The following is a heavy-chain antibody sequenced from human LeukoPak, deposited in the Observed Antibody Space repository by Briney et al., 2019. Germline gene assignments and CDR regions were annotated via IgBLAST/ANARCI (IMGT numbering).Heavy chain of an antibody. J-gene: IGHJ4*02. D-gene: IGHD3-22*01. V-gene: IGHV3-23*01. CDR3: AKRGVVIRVILVGFHKEAYYFDS. CDR1: GITLSNYG. CDR2: ISGSGGST. Sequence: GGSLRLSCAVSGITLSNYGMSWVRQAPGRGLEWVAGISGSGGSTNYADSVKGRFTISRDNPKNTLYLQINSLRAEDTAVYFCAKRGVVIRVILVGFHKEAYYFDSWGQGALVTVSS.